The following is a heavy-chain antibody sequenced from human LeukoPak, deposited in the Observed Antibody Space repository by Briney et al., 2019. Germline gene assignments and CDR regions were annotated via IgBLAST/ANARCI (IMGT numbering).Heavy chain of an antibody. V-gene: IGHV4-59*08. J-gene: IGHJ4*02. CDR2: ISYSGST. CDR1: GGSITNYY. D-gene: IGHD6-13*01. CDR3: ARHGDSSTWSYFDY. Sequence: SETLSLTCTVSGGSITNYYWTWIRQPPGKGLEWIGYISYSGSTNYNPSLKSRVTISVDTSKNQFSLGLTSVTAADTAVYYCARHGDSSTWSYFDYWGQGTLVTVSS.